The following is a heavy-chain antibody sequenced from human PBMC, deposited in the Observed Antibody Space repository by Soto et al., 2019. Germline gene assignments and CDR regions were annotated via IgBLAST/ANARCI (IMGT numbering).Heavy chain of an antibody. Sequence: SETLSLTCTVSGGSISSSSYYWGWIRQSPGKGLEWIGSIYYSGSTYYNPSLKSRVTISVDTSKNQFSLKLSSVTAADTAVYYCARKPIVIGYCSTTSCPNGWFDAWGLGILVTVSS. V-gene: IGHV4-39*01. CDR2: IYYSGST. D-gene: IGHD2-2*01. CDR1: GGSISSSSYY. CDR3: ARKPIVIGYCSTTSCPNGWFDA. J-gene: IGHJ5*02.